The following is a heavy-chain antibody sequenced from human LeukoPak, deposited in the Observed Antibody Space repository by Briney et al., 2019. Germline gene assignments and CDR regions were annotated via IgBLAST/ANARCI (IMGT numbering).Heavy chain of an antibody. CDR2: MNPNSGNT. D-gene: IGHD3-10*01. V-gene: IGHV1-8*01. J-gene: IGHJ5*02. Sequence: ASVKVSCKASGYTFTSYDINWVRQATGQGLEWMGWMNPNSGNTGYAQKFQDRVTMTRNTSISTAYMELSSLRSEDTAVYYCARGSRYYYGSGSYLWFDPWGQGTLVTVSS. CDR3: ARGSRYYYGSGSYLWFDP. CDR1: GYTFTSYD.